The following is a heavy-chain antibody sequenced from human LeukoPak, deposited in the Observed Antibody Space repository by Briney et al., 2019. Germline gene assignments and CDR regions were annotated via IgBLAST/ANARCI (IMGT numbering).Heavy chain of an antibody. CDR2: ISGSGGST. V-gene: IGHV3-23*01. CDR3: ARVLGAYYYMDV. D-gene: IGHD3-16*01. Sequence: PGGSLRLSCAASGFTFSSYGMSWVRQAPGKGLEWVSAISGSGGSTYYADSVKGRFTISRDNSKNTLYLQMNSLRAEDTAVYYCARVLGAYYYMDVWGKGTTVTISS. J-gene: IGHJ6*03. CDR1: GFTFSSYG.